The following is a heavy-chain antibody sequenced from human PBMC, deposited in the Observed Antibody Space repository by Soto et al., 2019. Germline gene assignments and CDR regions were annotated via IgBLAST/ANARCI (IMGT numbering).Heavy chain of an antibody. CDR3: AKGVLSFHYGMEV. V-gene: IGHV3-23*01. CDR2: ISSTAGRTS. J-gene: IGHJ6*02. Sequence: GSLRLSCATSGFTFNTYPMTWVRQAPGKGLEWVSSISSTAGRTSSYADSVKGRFAISRDFSDNTVYLQMNNLRVDDTAVYFCAKGVLSFHYGMEVWGQGTTVTVSS. D-gene: IGHD3-10*01. CDR1: GFTFNTYP.